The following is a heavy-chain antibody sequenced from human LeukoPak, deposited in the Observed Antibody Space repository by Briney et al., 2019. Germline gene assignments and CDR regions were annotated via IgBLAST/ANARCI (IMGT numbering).Heavy chain of an antibody. CDR2: ISYDGTSK. CDR1: GFTFSGSG. CDR3: ATTLTTYLDY. Sequence: PGTSLRLSCAASGFTFSGSGMHWVRQAPGKGLEWVATISYDGTSKYYAGSVKGRFTISRDKPKNTLYLQMNSLTAGDTAVYYCATTLTTYLDYWGHGTLVTVSS. J-gene: IGHJ4*01. V-gene: IGHV3-30*03. D-gene: IGHD4-11*01.